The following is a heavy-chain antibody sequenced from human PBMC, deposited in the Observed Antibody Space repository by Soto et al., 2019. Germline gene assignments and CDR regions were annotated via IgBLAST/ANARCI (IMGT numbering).Heavy chain of an antibody. V-gene: IGHV4-31*03. D-gene: IGHD6-6*01. Sequence: SETLSLTCTVSGGSISSGGYYWSWIRQHPGKGLEWIGCIYYSGSTYYNPSLKSRVTISVDTSKNQFSLKLSSVTAADTAVYYCARVRGYSSSYVNWGMDVWGQGTTVTVSS. CDR2: IYYSGST. CDR3: ARVRGYSSSYVNWGMDV. J-gene: IGHJ6*02. CDR1: GGSISSGGYY.